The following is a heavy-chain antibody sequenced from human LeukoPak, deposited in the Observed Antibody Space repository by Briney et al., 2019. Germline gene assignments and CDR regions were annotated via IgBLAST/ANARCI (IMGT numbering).Heavy chain of an antibody. D-gene: IGHD3-22*01. CDR3: ARTIYYYESTSYFSDAFDV. Sequence: GGSLRLSCAATGFTLSGHSMNWVRQAPGKGLDWVSSISPTSAYIYYQDSVKGRFTISRDDAKNSLYLEMDSLRAEDTAVYYCARTIYYYESTSYFSDAFDVWGQGTMVTVSS. CDR2: ISPTSAYI. CDR1: GFTLSGHS. V-gene: IGHV3-21*01. J-gene: IGHJ3*01.